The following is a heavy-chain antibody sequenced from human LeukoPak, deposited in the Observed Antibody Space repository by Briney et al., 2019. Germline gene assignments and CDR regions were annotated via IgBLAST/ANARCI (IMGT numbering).Heavy chain of an antibody. V-gene: IGHV3-23*01. CDR1: VFTFSSYG. CDR2: ISNNGGST. J-gene: IGHJ3*02. Sequence: GGSLRLSCAASVFTFSSYGMHWVRQAPGKGLEWVSRISNNGGSTYYTDSVKGRFTISRDNSKNTLSLQMNSLRAEDTAVYYCAKIGRHYYGSALKGAFDIWGQGTMVTVSS. D-gene: IGHD3-10*01. CDR3: AKIGRHYYGSALKGAFDI.